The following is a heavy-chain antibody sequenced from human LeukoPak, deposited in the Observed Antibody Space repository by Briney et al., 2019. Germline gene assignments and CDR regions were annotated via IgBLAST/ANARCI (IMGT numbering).Heavy chain of an antibody. V-gene: IGHV3-23*01. J-gene: IGHJ4*02. CDR1: GFTFSSYA. CDR2: ISCSGGST. Sequence: EGSLRLSCAASGFTFSSYAMSGVPQAPGKGVEWGSAISCSGGSTYYADSVKRRFTISRDNSKNTLSLQMNSLRAEDRAVYYCAKAQNDSSGYTFDYWGEGNLVTVSS. CDR3: AKAQNDSSGYTFDY. D-gene: IGHD3-22*01.